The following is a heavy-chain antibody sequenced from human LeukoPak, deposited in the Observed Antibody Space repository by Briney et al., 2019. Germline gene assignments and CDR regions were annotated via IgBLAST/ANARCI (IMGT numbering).Heavy chain of an antibody. Sequence: SETLSLTCTVSGVSISSYYWSWLRQPPGKGLEWIGYIYYSGSTNYNPSLKSRVTISVDTSKNQFSLKLSSVTAADTAVYYCARESCSGGSCYGSWFDPWGQGTLVTVSS. D-gene: IGHD2-15*01. CDR3: ARESCSGGSCYGSWFDP. CDR1: GVSISSYY. CDR2: IYYSGST. V-gene: IGHV4-59*01. J-gene: IGHJ5*02.